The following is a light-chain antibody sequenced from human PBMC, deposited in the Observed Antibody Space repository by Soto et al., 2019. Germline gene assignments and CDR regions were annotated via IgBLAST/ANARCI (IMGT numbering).Light chain of an antibody. CDR3: QQYDSWPPSYT. CDR2: GAS. Sequence: EIVMTQSPATLSVSLGDRATLSCRASQSVGSYLAWYQQKPGQAPRLLIYGASTRATGIPARFSGSGSETDFTLTISSLQSEDFAVYYCQQYDSWPPSYTFGQGTRWISN. CDR1: QSVGSY. V-gene: IGKV3-15*01. J-gene: IGKJ2*01.